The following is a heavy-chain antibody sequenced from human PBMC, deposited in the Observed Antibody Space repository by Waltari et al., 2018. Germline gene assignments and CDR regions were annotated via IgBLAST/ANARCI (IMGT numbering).Heavy chain of an antibody. V-gene: IGHV4-61*02. J-gene: IGHJ5*02. CDR1: GCSITSGSYY. CDR2: IYTSGST. Sequence: QVQLQESGPGLVKPSQTLSLTCTVSGCSITSGSYYWSWTRQPAGKGLEWIGRIYTSGSTNYSPSLKSRVTISVDTSKNQFSLKLSSVTAADTAVYYCVREGIYSSAKDARFDPWGQGTLVTVSS. CDR3: VREGIYSSAKDARFDP. D-gene: IGHD6-25*01.